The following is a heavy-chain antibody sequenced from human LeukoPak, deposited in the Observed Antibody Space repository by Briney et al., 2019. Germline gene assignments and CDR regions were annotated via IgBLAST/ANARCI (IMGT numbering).Heavy chain of an antibody. V-gene: IGHV1-8*03. D-gene: IGHD6-6*01. CDR3: ARASSSSSRYAFDI. CDR2: MNPNSGNT. CDR1: GYTFTSYD. Sequence: SVKVSCEASGYTFTSYDIYWVRPATGQGLEWMGWMNPNSGNTGYAQKFQGRVTITRNTSISTAYMELSSLRSEDTAVYYCARASSSSSRYAFDIWGQGTMVTVSS. J-gene: IGHJ3*02.